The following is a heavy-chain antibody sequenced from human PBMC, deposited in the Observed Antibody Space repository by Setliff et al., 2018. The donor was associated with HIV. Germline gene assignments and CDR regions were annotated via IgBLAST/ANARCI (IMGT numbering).Heavy chain of an antibody. Sequence: PSETLSLTCTVSGGSISSYYWSWIRQPPGKGLEWIGYIYYSGSTNYNPSLKSRVTISVDTSKNQFSLRLRSVTAADTAVYYCARVSCSSWYSIPRYYYYSMDVWGNGTTVTVSS. V-gene: IGHV4-59*12. CDR3: ARVSCSSWYSIPRYYYYSMDV. CDR2: IYYSGST. D-gene: IGHD6-13*01. CDR1: GGSISSYY. J-gene: IGHJ6*03.